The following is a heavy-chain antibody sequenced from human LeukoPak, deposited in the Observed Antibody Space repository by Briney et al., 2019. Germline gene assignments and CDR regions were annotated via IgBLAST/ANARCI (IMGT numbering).Heavy chain of an antibody. CDR2: IYTSGST. D-gene: IGHD7-27*01. Sequence: PSETLSLTCTVSGASISSGSYYWSWIRQPAGKGLEWIGRIYTSGSTNYNPSLKSRVTISVDTSKNQFSLKLNSLTAADTAVYYCARAIRTGLGIGSFDGWGQGTLVTVSS. J-gene: IGHJ4*02. V-gene: IGHV4-61*02. CDR1: GASISSGSYY. CDR3: ARAIRTGLGIGSFDG.